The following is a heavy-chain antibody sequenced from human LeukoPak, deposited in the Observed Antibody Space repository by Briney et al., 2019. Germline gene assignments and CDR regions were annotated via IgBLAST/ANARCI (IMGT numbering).Heavy chain of an antibody. Sequence: SETLSLTCTVSGGSISSLSNYWGWIRQAPGQGLEWLGQICYSANTDYNPSLKGRVTISVDTSKNQFSLTLRSVTAADTAVYYCARHARFDSSAYYDYWGQGTLVTVSS. J-gene: IGHJ4*02. CDR2: ICYSANT. CDR3: ARHARFDSSAYYDY. V-gene: IGHV4-39*01. D-gene: IGHD3-22*01. CDR1: GGSISSLSNY.